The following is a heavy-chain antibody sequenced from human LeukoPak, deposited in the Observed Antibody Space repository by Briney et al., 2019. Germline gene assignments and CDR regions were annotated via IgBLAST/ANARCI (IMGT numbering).Heavy chain of an antibody. Sequence: PSQTLSLTCTVSGGSISSGSYYWSWIRLPPGKGLEWIGSIYHSGSTYYNPSLKSRVTISVDTSKNQFSLKLSSVTAADTAVYDCATFGRDYGDTEDAFDIWGQGTMVTVSS. D-gene: IGHD4-17*01. CDR1: GGSISSGSYY. J-gene: IGHJ3*02. V-gene: IGHV4-39*07. CDR2: IYHSGST. CDR3: ATFGRDYGDTEDAFDI.